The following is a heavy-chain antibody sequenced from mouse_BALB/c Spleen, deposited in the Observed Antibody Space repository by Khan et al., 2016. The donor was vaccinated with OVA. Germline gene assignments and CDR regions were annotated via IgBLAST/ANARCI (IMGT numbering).Heavy chain of an antibody. Sequence: VQLKQSGAELVKPGATVKLSCKASGFTITDSYMHWLKQWPEQGLEWIGRIYPRNGNTKYAPKFQGKATLTADTSSNTAYLQLSSLTSEDTAVYYCARKARKWGQGTTRTVSS. CDR1: GFTITDSY. V-gene: IGHV14-3*02. CDR3: ARKARK. J-gene: IGHJ2*01. CDR2: IYPRNGNT.